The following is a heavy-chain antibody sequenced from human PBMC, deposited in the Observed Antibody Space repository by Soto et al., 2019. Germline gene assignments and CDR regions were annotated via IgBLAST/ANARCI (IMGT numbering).Heavy chain of an antibody. V-gene: IGHV4-59*01. J-gene: IGHJ4*02. CDR3: VRGPAGSGWSYDY. Sequence: PSETLSLTCTVSGGSISSYYWSWIRQPPGKGLEWIGYIYYSGSTNYNPSLKSRVTISVDTSKNQFSLKLSSVTAADTAVYYCVRGPAGSGWSYDYWGQGTLVTVSS. CDR2: IYYSGST. CDR1: GGSISSYY. D-gene: IGHD6-19*01.